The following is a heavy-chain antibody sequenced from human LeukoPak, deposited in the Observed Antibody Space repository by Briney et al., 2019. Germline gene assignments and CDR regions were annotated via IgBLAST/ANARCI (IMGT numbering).Heavy chain of an antibody. CDR3: ARDPGFGIAAAPLTADIYGMDV. Sequence: ASVKVSCTASGYTFTSYYMYWVRQAPGQGLEWMGIINPSGGSTSYAQKFQGRVTMTRDTSTSTVYMELSSLRSEDTAVYYCARDPGFGIAAAPLTADIYGMDVWGQGTTVTVSS. V-gene: IGHV1-46*01. D-gene: IGHD6-13*01. CDR2: INPSGGST. CDR1: GYTFTSYY. J-gene: IGHJ6*02.